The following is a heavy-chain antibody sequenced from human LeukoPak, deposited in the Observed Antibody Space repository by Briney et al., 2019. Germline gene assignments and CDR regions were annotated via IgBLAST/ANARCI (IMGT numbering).Heavy chain of an antibody. CDR2: IYTSGST. J-gene: IGHJ6*02. D-gene: IGHD6-13*01. CDR1: GGSISSYY. CDR3: ARDSGIAAAGTFHGMDV. Sequence: KTSETLSLTCTVSGGSISSYYRSWIRQPAGKGLEWIGRIYTSGSTNYNPSLKSRVTMSVDTSKNQFSLKLSSVTAADTAVYYCARDSGIAAAGTFHGMDVWGQGTTVTVSS. V-gene: IGHV4-4*07.